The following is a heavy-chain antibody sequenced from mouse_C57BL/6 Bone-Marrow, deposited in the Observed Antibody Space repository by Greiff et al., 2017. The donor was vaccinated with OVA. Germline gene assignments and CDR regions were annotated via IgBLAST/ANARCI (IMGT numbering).Heavy chain of an antibody. CDR1: GYTFTSYW. V-gene: IGHV1-61*01. CDR2: IYPSDSET. D-gene: IGHD1-1*01. Sequence: QVQLKQPGAELVRPGSSVKLSCKASGYTFTSYWMDWVKQRPGQGLEWIGNIYPSDSETHYNQKFKDKATLTVDKSSSTAYMQLSSLTSEDSAVYYCARTSLYYGSTSYYFDYWGQGTTLTVSS. J-gene: IGHJ2*01. CDR3: ARTSLYYGSTSYYFDY.